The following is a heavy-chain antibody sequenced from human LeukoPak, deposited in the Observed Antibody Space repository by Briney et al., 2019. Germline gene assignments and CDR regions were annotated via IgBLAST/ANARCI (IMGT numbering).Heavy chain of an antibody. CDR3: ARDYCGGDCYSATSLDY. V-gene: IGHV1-69*13. D-gene: IGHD2-21*01. CDR1: GGTFSSYA. Sequence: SVKVSCKASGGTFSSYAISWVRQAPGQGLEWMGGIIPIFGTANYAQKFQGRVTITADESTSTAYMELSSLGSEDTAVYYCARDYCGGDCYSATSLDYWGQGTLVTVSS. CDR2: IIPIFGTA. J-gene: IGHJ4*02.